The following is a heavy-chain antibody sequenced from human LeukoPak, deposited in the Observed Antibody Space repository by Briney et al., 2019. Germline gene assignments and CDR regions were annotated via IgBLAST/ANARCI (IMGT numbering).Heavy chain of an antibody. D-gene: IGHD4-23*01. Sequence: PSETLSLTYTVSGGSISSYYWSWIRQPPGKGLEWIGYIYYSGSTNYNPSLKSRVTISVDTSKNQFSLKLSSVTAADTAVYYCARDRGYGGNPDYWGQGTLVTVSS. CDR1: GGSISSYY. CDR3: ARDRGYGGNPDY. V-gene: IGHV4-59*01. CDR2: IYYSGST. J-gene: IGHJ4*02.